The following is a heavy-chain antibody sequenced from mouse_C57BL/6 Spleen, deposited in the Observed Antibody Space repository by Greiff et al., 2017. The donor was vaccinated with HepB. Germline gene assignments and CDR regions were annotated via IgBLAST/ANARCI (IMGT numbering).Heavy chain of an antibody. Sequence: VKLMESGPGLVQPSQSLSITCTVSGFSFTSYGVHWVRQSPGKGLEWLGVIWRGGSTDYNAAFMSRLSITKDNSKSQVFFKMNSLQADDTAIYYCAKTVVAPYWYFDVWGTGTTVTVSS. J-gene: IGHJ1*03. D-gene: IGHD1-1*01. CDR2: IWRGGST. CDR1: GFSFTSYG. V-gene: IGHV2-5*01. CDR3: AKTVVAPYWYFDV.